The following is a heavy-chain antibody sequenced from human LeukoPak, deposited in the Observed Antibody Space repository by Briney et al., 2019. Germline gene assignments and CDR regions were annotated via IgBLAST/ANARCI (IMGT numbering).Heavy chain of an antibody. J-gene: IGHJ4*02. CDR2: MNPNSGNT. CDR1: GYTFTSYD. Sequence: ASVKVSCKASGYTFTSYDINWVRQATGQGLEWMGWMNPNSGNTGYAQKFQGRVTMTRNTSISTAYMELSSLRSEDTAVYYCAKTRVEWLFGNSSPDYWGQGTLVTVSS. V-gene: IGHV1-8*01. CDR3: AKTRVEWLFGNSSPDY. D-gene: IGHD3-3*01.